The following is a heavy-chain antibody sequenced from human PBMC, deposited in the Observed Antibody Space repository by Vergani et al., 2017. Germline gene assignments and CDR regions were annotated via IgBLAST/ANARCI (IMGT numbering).Heavy chain of an antibody. CDR2: ILPIFGTA. J-gene: IGHJ4*02. D-gene: IGHD4-17*01. V-gene: IGHV1-69*01. Sequence: QVQLVQSGAEVKKPGSSVKVSCKASGGTFSSYAISWVRQAPGQGLEWMGGILPIFGTANYAQKFQGRVTITADESTSTAYMELSSLRSEDTAVYYCAREGNGGDYGESYFDYWGQGTLVTVSS. CDR3: AREGNGGDYGESYFDY. CDR1: GGTFSSYA.